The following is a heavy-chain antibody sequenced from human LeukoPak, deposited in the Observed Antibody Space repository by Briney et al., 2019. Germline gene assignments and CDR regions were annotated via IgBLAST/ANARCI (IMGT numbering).Heavy chain of an antibody. J-gene: IGHJ4*02. CDR1: GYSFTSYW. CDR2: IYPRDSET. D-gene: IGHD6-13*01. CDR3: ARLDQYSSSWYFDY. Sequence: GEALKIYCKGSGYSFTSYWIGWVRQMPGKGLEGMGIIYPRDSETRPSPSFQGQVTISHDKSISTAYLQWSSLKAPDTAMYYCARLDQYSSSWYFDYWGQGTLVTVSS. V-gene: IGHV5-51*01.